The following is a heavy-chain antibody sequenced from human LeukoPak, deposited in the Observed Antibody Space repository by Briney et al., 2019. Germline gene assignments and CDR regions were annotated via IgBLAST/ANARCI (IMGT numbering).Heavy chain of an antibody. CDR3: ARVPNY. V-gene: IGHV3-66*01. CDR2: IYSGGGT. Sequence: GESLRLSCAVSGFTVSTNYMTWVRQAPGKGLEWVSSIYSGGGTYYADSVRGRFAISRDNSKNTLHLQMDSLRAEDTAVYYCARVPNYWGQGTLVTVSS. J-gene: IGHJ4*02. CDR1: GFTVSTNY.